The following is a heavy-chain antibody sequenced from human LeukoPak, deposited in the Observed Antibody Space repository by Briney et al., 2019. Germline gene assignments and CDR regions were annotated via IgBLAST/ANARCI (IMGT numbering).Heavy chain of an antibody. CDR2: IYYSGST. J-gene: IGHJ5*02. V-gene: IGHV4-31*03. Sequence: SETLSLTCTVSGGSISSGGYYWSWIRQHPGKGLEWIGYIYYSGSTYYNPSLKSRVTISVDTSKNQFSLKLSSVTAADTAVYYCAREGNYCSGGTCYPGWFDPWGQGTLVTVSS. D-gene: IGHD2-15*01. CDR3: AREGNYCSGGTCYPGWFDP. CDR1: GGSISSGGYY.